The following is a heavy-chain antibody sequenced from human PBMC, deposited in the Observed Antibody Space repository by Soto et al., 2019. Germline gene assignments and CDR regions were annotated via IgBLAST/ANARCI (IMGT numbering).Heavy chain of an antibody. CDR3: ARCPLRFLEWSPQPFDY. V-gene: IGHV4-39*01. CDR2: IYYSGST. D-gene: IGHD3-3*01. Sequence: QLQLQESGPGLVKPSETLSLTCTVSGGSISSSSYYWGWIRQPPGKGLEWIGSIYYSGSTYYNPSLKSRVTISVDTSKNQFSLKLSSVTAADTAVSYCARCPLRFLEWSPQPFDYWGQGTLVTVSS. CDR1: GGSISSSSYY. J-gene: IGHJ4*02.